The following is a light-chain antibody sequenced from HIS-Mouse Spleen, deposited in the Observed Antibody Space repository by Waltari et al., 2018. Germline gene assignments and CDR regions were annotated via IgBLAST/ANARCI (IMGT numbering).Light chain of an antibody. V-gene: IGKV3-20*01. J-gene: IGKJ3*01. CDR3: QQYGSSPFT. CDR1: QSVSSSY. Sequence: EIVFTPSPGTPSLSPGERATLFCRVSQSVSSSYLAWYQQKPGQAPRLLIYGASSRATGIPDRFSGSGSGTDFTLTISRLEPEDFAVYYCQQYGSSPFTFGPGTKVDIK. CDR2: GAS.